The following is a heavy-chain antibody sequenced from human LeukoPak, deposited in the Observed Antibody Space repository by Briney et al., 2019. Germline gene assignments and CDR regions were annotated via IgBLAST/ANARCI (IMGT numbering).Heavy chain of an antibody. J-gene: IGHJ6*03. Sequence: ASVKVSCKASGYTFTSYDINWVRQATGQGLEWMGWMNPNSGNTGYAQKFQGRVTMTRNTSISTAYMELSSLRSEDTAVSYCARFGGVLTGYYIWNYYYYMDVWGKGTTVTVSS. D-gene: IGHD3-9*01. CDR2: MNPNSGNT. V-gene: IGHV1-8*01. CDR3: ARFGGVLTGYYIWNYYYYMDV. CDR1: GYTFTSYD.